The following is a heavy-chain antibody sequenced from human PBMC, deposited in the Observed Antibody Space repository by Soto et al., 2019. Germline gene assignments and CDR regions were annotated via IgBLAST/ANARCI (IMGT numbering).Heavy chain of an antibody. J-gene: IGHJ4*02. CDR1: GGSFSGYY. V-gene: IGHV4-34*01. Sequence: SETLSLTCAVYGGSFSGYYWSWIRQPPGKGLEWIGEINHSGSTNYNPSLKSRVTISVDTSKNQFSLKLSSVTAADTAVYYCARGVDYWGQGTLVTVSS. CDR2: INHSGST. CDR3: ARGVDY.